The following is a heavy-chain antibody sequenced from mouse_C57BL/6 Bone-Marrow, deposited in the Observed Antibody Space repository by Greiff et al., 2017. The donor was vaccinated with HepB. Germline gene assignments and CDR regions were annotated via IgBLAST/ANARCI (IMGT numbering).Heavy chain of an antibody. V-gene: IGHV5-17*01. J-gene: IGHJ4*01. CDR3: VHYGSSYDAMDY. D-gene: IGHD1-1*01. CDR2: ISSGSSTT. Sequence: EVQGVESGGGLVKPGGSLKLSCAASGFTFSDYGMHWVRQAPEKGLEWVAYISSGSSTTYYADTVKGRSTISRDNATNTLFLQMTSLRSEDTAMYYCVHYGSSYDAMDYWGQGTSVTVSS. CDR1: GFTFSDYG.